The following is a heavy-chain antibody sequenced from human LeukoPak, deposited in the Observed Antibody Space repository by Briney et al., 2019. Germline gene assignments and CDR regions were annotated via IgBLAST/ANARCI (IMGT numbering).Heavy chain of an antibody. J-gene: IGHJ3*02. CDR2: INTNTGNP. CDR3: ARDRVRATDDAFDI. CDR1: GYTFTSYA. D-gene: IGHD1-26*01. Sequence: ASVKVSCKASGYTFTSYAMNWVRQAPGQGLEWMGWINTNTGNPTYAQGFTGRFVFSLDTSVSTAYLQISSLKAEDTAVYYCARDRVRATDDAFDIWGQGTMVTVSS. V-gene: IGHV7-4-1*02.